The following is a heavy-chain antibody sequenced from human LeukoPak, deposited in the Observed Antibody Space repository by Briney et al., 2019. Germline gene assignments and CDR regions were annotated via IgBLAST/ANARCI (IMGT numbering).Heavy chain of an antibody. CDR1: GFTFSSYV. D-gene: IGHD5-12*01. Sequence: GGSLRLSCTASGFTFSSYVMTWVRQAPGKGLEWVSHIRSSSETFYADSVKGRFTISRDNARNSLYLQMNNLRGEDTAIYYCARDAGNSGYGCDLWGQGTLVTVSS. V-gene: IGHV3-48*01. CDR2: IRSSSET. CDR3: ARDAGNSGYGCDL. J-gene: IGHJ5*02.